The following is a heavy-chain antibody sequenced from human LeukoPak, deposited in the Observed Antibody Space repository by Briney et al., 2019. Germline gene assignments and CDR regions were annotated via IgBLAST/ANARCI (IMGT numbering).Heavy chain of an antibody. D-gene: IGHD3-22*01. CDR1: GFTFEEYA. V-gene: IGHV3-9*01. Sequence: GGSLRLSCAASGFTFEEYAMHRARQAPGKGPESASGTSWNGGRIGHADSVKGRFAISRDNAKNSLYLQMSSLRAEDTAFYYCAKGSGQYGAYDSSGLDYWGQGTLVTVSS. J-gene: IGHJ4*02. CDR3: AKGSGQYGAYDSSGLDY. CDR2: TSWNGGRI.